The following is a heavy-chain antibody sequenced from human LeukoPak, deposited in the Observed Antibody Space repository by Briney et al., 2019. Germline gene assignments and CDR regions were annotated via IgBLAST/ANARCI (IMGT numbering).Heavy chain of an antibody. D-gene: IGHD1-26*01. Sequence: SETLSLTCTVSGGSISSYYWSWIRQPPGKGLEWIGYIYYSGSINYNPSLKSRVTISADTSKNQISLKLSSVTAADTAVYYCARDGSYGAEYFQHWGQGTLVTVSS. V-gene: IGHV4-59*01. CDR2: IYYSGSI. CDR1: GGSISSYY. CDR3: ARDGSYGAEYFQH. J-gene: IGHJ1*01.